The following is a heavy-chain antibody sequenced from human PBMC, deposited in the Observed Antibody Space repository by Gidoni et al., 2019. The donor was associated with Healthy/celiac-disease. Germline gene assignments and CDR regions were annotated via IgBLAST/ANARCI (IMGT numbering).Heavy chain of an antibody. J-gene: IGHJ5*02. V-gene: IGHV3-64D*09. Sequence: EVQLVESGGGLVQPGGSLRLSCSASGFTFGSYAMHWVRQAPGKGLEYVSGISSNGGSTYYADSVKGRFTISRDNSKNTLYLQMSSLRAEDTAVYYCVKGSQLLQGGFDPWGQGTLVTVSS. CDR2: ISSNGGST. CDR1: GFTFGSYA. D-gene: IGHD2-2*01. CDR3: VKGSQLLQGGFDP.